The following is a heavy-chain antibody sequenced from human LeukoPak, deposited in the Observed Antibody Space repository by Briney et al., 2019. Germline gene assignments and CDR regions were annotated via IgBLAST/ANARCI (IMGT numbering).Heavy chain of an antibody. CDR2: ISWNSGSI. V-gene: IGHV3-9*01. CDR3: AKDMGGSYYGHAFDI. D-gene: IGHD1-26*01. CDR1: GFTFDDYA. Sequence: TGGSLRLSCAASGFTFDDYAMHWVRQAPGKGLEWVSGISWNSGSIGYADSVKGRFTISRDNAKNSLYLQMNSLRAEDTALYYRAKDMGGSYYGHAFDIWGQGTMVTVSS. J-gene: IGHJ3*02.